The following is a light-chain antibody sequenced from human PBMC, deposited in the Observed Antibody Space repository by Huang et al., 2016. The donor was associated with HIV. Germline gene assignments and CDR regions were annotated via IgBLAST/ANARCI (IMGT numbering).Light chain of an antibody. Sequence: EIVMTQSPAILSVSPGERATLSCRASQSVSPNLAWYQQKPGQTPRLLFYGASTRAAGVPARFSVSGSGTECTLTISSLQSADFAVYYCEQYNNWPPEETFGPGTKVDMK. J-gene: IGKJ3*01. CDR1: QSVSPN. CDR2: GAS. CDR3: EQYNNWPPEET. V-gene: IGKV3-15*01.